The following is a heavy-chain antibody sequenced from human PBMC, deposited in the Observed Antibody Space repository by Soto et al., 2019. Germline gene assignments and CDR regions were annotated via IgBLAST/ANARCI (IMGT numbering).Heavy chain of an antibody. V-gene: IGHV4-39*07. CDR2: IHYSGST. CDR1: GGSISSNIYY. CDR3: ARAGGLGAVAVDN. Sequence: PSETLSLTCTVSGGSISSNIYYWGWIRQPPGKGLEWIGNIHYSGSTYYNPSLKSRVTISVDRSKNQFSLKLSSVTAADTAVYYCARAGGLGAVAVDNWGQGTLVTVSS. J-gene: IGHJ4*02. D-gene: IGHD6-19*01.